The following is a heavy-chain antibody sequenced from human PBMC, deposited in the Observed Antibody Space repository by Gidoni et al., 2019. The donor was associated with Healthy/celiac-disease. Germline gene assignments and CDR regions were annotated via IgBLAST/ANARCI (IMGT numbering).Heavy chain of an antibody. CDR3: ARRYLPDCSGGSCYDSLGYFDL. Sequence: QVQMQESGQGLVKPSETLSLTCTVSDGSISSYYWSWIRQPPGKGLEWIGYIYYSGSTNYTPSLKSRVTISVDTSKNQFSLKLSSVTAADTAVYYCARRYLPDCSGGSCYDSLGYFDLWGRGTLVTVSS. V-gene: IGHV4-59*08. J-gene: IGHJ2*01. CDR1: DGSISSYY. CDR2: IYYSGST. D-gene: IGHD2-15*01.